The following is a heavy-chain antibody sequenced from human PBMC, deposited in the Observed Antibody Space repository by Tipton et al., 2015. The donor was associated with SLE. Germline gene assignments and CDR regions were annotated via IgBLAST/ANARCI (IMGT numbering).Heavy chain of an antibody. Sequence: TLSLTCTVSGGSISSSSYYWGWIRQPPGKGLEWIGSIYYSGSTYYNPSLKSRVTISVDTSKNQFSLKLSSVTAADTAVYYCARGPPRRIVVVIAQWGRYFDYWGQGTLVTVSS. V-gene: IGHV4-39*07. CDR1: GGSISSSSYY. CDR3: ARGPPRRIVVVIAQWGRYFDY. CDR2: IYYSGST. D-gene: IGHD2-21*01. J-gene: IGHJ4*02.